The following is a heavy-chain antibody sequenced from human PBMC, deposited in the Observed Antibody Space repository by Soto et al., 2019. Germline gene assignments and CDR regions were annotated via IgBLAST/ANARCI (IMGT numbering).Heavy chain of an antibody. J-gene: IGHJ6*02. CDR2: IFYSGST. Sequence: SETLSLTCTVSGGSISRGAYYWSWIRQHPGKGLEWIGNIFYSGSTYYSLSLKSRVTISLDTSKNQFSLKLSSVSAADTAVYYCSRDNYGDYYYYGMDVWGQGTTVTVS. CDR1: GGSISRGAYY. D-gene: IGHD4-17*01. V-gene: IGHV4-31*03. CDR3: SRDNYGDYYYYGMDV.